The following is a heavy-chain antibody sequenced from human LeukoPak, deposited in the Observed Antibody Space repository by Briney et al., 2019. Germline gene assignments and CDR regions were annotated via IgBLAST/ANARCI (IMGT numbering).Heavy chain of an antibody. CDR3: AKDKGSSWYPYDSFDI. J-gene: IGHJ3*02. Sequence: GGSLRLSCAASGFTFDDYAMHWVRQAPGKGLEWVSGISWNSGSIGYADSVKGRFTISRDNAKNSLYLQMNSLRAEDMALYYCAKDKGSSWYPYDSFDIWGQGTMVTVSS. V-gene: IGHV3-9*03. CDR1: GFTFDDYA. D-gene: IGHD6-13*01. CDR2: ISWNSGSI.